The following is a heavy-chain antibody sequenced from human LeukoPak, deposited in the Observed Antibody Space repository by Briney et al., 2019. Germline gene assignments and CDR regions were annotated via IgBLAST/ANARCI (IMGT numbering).Heavy chain of an antibody. D-gene: IGHD3-3*01. CDR3: ARALRFLVGDYYYMDV. V-gene: IGHV1-8*01. CDR2: MNPNSGNT. Sequence: ASVKVSCKASGYTFTSYDINWVRQATGQGLEWMGWMNPNSGNTGYAQKFQGRVTMTRNTSISKAYMELSSLRSEDTAVYYCARALRFLVGDYYYMDVWGKGATVTVSS. CDR1: GYTFTSYD. J-gene: IGHJ6*03.